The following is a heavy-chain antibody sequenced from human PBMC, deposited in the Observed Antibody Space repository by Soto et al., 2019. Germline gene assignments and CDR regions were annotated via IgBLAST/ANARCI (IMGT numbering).Heavy chain of an antibody. CDR2: IIPIFGTA. J-gene: IGHJ4*02. D-gene: IGHD2-2*01. Sequence: QVQLVQSGAEVKKPGSSVKVSCKASGDTFSSYAISWVRQAPGQGLEWMGGIIPIFGTANYAQKLQGRVKITADESTSTAYMDPTSLRSEDTSVYYCARGVVPPANKEYYFHYWGQRTLVTVSS. CDR3: ARGVVPPANKEYYFHY. V-gene: IGHV1-69*01. CDR1: GDTFSSYA.